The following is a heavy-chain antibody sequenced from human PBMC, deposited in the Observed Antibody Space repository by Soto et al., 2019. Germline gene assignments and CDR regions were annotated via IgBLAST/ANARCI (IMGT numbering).Heavy chain of an antibody. V-gene: IGHV1-2*04. CDR2: INPNSGGT. CDR3: ARGEPGLGEAFDI. J-gene: IGHJ3*02. D-gene: IGHD3-16*01. Sequence: ASVKVSCKASGYTFTGYYMHWVRQAPGQGLEWMGWINPNSGGTNYAQKFQGWVTMTRDTSISTAYMELSRLRSDDTAVYYCARGEPGLGEAFDIWGQGTMVTVSS. CDR1: GYTFTGYY.